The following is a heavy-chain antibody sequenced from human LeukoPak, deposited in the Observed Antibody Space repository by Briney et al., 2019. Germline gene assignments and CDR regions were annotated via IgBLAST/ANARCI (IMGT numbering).Heavy chain of an antibody. J-gene: IGHJ4*02. CDR2: ISGYNGKT. D-gene: IGHD1-26*01. CDR3: ASWGDLGSSDY. Sequence: ASVKVSCKASGYTFNTYGITWVRQAPGQGLEWMGWISGYNGKTKYAQKLQDRLTMTTDTSTSTAYMELRSLGSDDTAVYYCASWGDLGSSDYWGQGTLVTVSS. CDR1: GYTFNTYG. V-gene: IGHV1-18*01.